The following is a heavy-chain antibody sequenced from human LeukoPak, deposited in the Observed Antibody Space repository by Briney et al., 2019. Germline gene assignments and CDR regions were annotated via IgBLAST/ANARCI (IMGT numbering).Heavy chain of an antibody. D-gene: IGHD6-13*01. CDR2: INPNSGDT. Sequence: ASVKVSCKAFGYTFTDYYVYWVRQAPGQGLEWVGWINPNSGDTNYAQKFQGRVTMTRDTSISTAYMDLSSLRSDDTAMYYCARMWSTATSGWNWFDPWGQGTLVTVSS. V-gene: IGHV1-2*02. CDR3: ARMWSTATSGWNWFDP. J-gene: IGHJ5*02. CDR1: GYTFTDYY.